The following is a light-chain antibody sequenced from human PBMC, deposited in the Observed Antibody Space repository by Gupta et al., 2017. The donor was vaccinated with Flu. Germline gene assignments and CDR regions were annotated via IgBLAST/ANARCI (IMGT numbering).Light chain of an antibody. J-gene: IGKJ1*01. CDR2: KAS. V-gene: IGKV1-5*03. Sequence: DIQMTQSPSTLSASVGDRVTITSRASQSISSRMAWYQQKPGKTPKVLIYKASRLESGVPSRLSSSRSRIELTLTISSLQRNDFATNYCQLYNRYRRRFGQGTKVEIK. CDR1: QSISSR. CDR3: QLYNRYRRR.